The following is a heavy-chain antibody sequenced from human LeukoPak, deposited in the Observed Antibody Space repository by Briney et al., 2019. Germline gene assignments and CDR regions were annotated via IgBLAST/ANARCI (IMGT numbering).Heavy chain of an antibody. J-gene: IGHJ4*02. CDR1: GESFSAYF. CDR2: INHRGSS. Sequence: SQTLSLTCAVYGESFSAYFWNWIRQAPGKPLEYIGEINHRGSSHYNPSLKTRGTLSVDKSKNQFSLKFTSVTVSDTAVYFCARGSSFDGYCSPGACDAGYYDSWGQGTPVPVSS. CDR3: ARGSSFDGYCSPGACDAGYYDS. V-gene: IGHV4-34*01. D-gene: IGHD1-26*01.